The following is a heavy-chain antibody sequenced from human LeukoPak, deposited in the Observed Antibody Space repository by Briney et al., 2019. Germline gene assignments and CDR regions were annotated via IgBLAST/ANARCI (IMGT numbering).Heavy chain of an antibody. CDR2: INPNSGGT. D-gene: IGHD1-26*01. CDR1: GYTFTGYY. J-gene: IGHJ4*02. Sequence: ASVTVSCKASGYTFTGYYIHWVRQAPGQGLEWMGWINPNSGGTNYAQKFQGRVTMTRDTSISTAYMDLSRLRSDDTAVYYCARGSIVGATFDYFDYWGQGTLVTVSS. CDR3: ARGSIVGATFDYFDY. V-gene: IGHV1-2*02.